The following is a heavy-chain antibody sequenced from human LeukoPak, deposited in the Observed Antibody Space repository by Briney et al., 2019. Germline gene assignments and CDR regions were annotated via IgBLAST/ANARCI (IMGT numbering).Heavy chain of an antibody. CDR3: ARDRGSSWYVDY. D-gene: IGHD6-13*01. CDR1: GYSFTSYY. CDR2: INPSSGGT. Sequence: ASVKVSCKTSGYSFTSYYIHWVRQAPGQGLEWMGWINPSSGGTDYAQKFQGRVTMTGDTSISTAYMELSSLRSDDTAVYYCARDRGSSWYVDYWGQGTLVTVS. V-gene: IGHV1-2*02. J-gene: IGHJ4*02.